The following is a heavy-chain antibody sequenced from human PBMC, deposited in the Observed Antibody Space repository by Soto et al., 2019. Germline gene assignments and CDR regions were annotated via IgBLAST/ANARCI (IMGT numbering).Heavy chain of an antibody. D-gene: IGHD3-22*01. CDR2: ISYDGSNK. CDR1: GFTFSSYG. Sequence: GGSLRLSCAASGFTFSSYGMHWVRQAPGKGLEWVAVISYDGSNKYYADSVKGRFTISRDNSKNTLYLQMNSLRAEDTDVYYCAKDDKYYYDSSGYRGYDAFDIWGQGTMVTVSS. CDR3: AKDDKYYYDSSGYRGYDAFDI. V-gene: IGHV3-30*18. J-gene: IGHJ3*02.